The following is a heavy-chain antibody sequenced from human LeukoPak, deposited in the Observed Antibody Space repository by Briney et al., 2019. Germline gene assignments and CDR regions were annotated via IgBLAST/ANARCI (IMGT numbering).Heavy chain of an antibody. CDR1: GYTFTSYG. Sequence: ASVKVSCKASGYTFTSYGISWVRQAPGQGLEWMGWISAYNGNTNYAQKLQGRVTMTTDTSTSTAYMELRSLRSDDTAVYYCARDHLKKSGSYFEDYWGQGTLVTVSS. CDR3: ARDHLKKSGSYFEDY. D-gene: IGHD1-26*01. CDR2: ISAYNGNT. J-gene: IGHJ4*02. V-gene: IGHV1-18*01.